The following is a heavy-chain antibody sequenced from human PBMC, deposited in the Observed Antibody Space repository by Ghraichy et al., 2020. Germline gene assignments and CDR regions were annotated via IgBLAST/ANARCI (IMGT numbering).Heavy chain of an antibody. CDR1: GFTFSSYA. D-gene: IGHD3-3*01. J-gene: IGHJ6*03. V-gene: IGHV3-23*01. CDR2: ISGSGGST. Sequence: GGSLRLSCAASGFTFSSYAMSWVRQAPGKGLEWVSAISGSGGSTYYADSVKGRFTISRDNSKNTLYLQMNSLRAEDTAVYYCAKEDYDFWSGYHSQRYIDVWGKGTTVTVSS. CDR3: AKEDYDFWSGYHSQRYIDV.